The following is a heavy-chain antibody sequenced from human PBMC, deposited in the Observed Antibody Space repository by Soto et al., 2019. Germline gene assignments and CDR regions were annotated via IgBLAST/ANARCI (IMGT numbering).Heavy chain of an antibody. D-gene: IGHD3-3*01. CDR2: IYYNGNT. Sequence: QVQLQESGPGLVKTSETPSLSCAVSGHSIRSGYYWGWIRQSPGKGLEWIGSIYYNGNTYHNPALKSRVTISFAASKIQFSLRLSSVTAADTAVYFCASGIRFFGVVLPHYFDSWGQGTLFTVSS. J-gene: IGHJ4*02. CDR3: ASGIRFFGVVLPHYFDS. CDR1: GHSIRSGYY. V-gene: IGHV4-38-2*01.